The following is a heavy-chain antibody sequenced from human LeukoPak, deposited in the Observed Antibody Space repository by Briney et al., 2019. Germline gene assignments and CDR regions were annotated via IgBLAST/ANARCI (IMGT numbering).Heavy chain of an antibody. CDR2: IYYSGST. J-gene: IGHJ6*03. Sequence: SETLSLTCTVSGGSISNGSYYWGWIRQPPEKGLEWIGSIYYSGSTYYNPSLKSRVTISVDTSKNQFSLNLSSVTAADAAVYYCARGVGWPHTMTYYYYYMDVWGKGTPVTVFS. V-gene: IGHV4-39*01. D-gene: IGHD1-26*01. CDR1: GGSISNGSYY. CDR3: ARGVGWPHTMTYYYYYMDV.